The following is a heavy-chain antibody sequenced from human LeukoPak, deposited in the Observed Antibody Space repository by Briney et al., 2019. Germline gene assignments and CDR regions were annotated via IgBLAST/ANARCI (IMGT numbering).Heavy chain of an antibody. D-gene: IGHD3-3*01. J-gene: IGHJ6*03. CDR2: IGHNGTT. CDR1: GGSFSDYN. V-gene: IGHV4-34*01. Sequence: SETLSLTCAVYGGSFSDYNWTWIRQPPGKGLEWIGEIGHNGTTNYNPSLKGRVTISLDTSKNQFSLKLTSVTAADTAVYYCAREADHHGYDFWSGYSPTYYYYMDVWGKGTTVTVSS. CDR3: AREADHHGYDFWSGYSPTYYYYMDV.